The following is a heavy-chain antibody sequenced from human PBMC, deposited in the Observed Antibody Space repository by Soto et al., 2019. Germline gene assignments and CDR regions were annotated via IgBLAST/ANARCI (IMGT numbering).Heavy chain of an antibody. D-gene: IGHD3-22*01. V-gene: IGHV3-23*01. CDR2: ISSSGGDT. CDR3: VKSDRKDF. CDR1: GFTFSIYP. Sequence: GGSLRLSCAASGFTFSIYPMSWVRQAPRKGLEWVSAISSSGGDTYYAESVTGRFTISRDNSRDTLYLQMNSLRADDTAIYYCVKSDRKDFWGQGTQATVFS. J-gene: IGHJ4*02.